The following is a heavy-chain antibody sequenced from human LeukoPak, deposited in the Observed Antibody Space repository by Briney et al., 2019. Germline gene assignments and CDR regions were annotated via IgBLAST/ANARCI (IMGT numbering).Heavy chain of an antibody. CDR3: AKGRLWFGEGTHDY. D-gene: IGHD3-10*01. CDR1: GFTFSSYA. CDR2: ISGSGGST. J-gene: IGHJ4*02. V-gene: IGHV3-23*01. Sequence: GGSLRLSCAASGFTFSSYAMSWVRQAPGKGLEWVSAISGSGGSTYYADSVKGRFTISRDNSKNTLYPQMNSLRAEDTAVYYCAKGRLWFGEGTHDYWGQGTLVTVSS.